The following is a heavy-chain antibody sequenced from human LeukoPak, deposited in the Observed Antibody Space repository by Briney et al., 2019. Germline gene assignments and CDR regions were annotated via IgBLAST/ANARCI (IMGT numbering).Heavy chain of an antibody. V-gene: IGHV3-64*01. CDR3: AREGASSGSYSY. J-gene: IGHJ4*02. CDR1: GFTFSKYA. D-gene: IGHD1-26*01. Sequence: GGSLRLSCAASGFTFSKYAMHWVRQAPGKGLEYASAISSNGDSTYYANSVQGRFIISRDNSKNTLYLQMGSLRVEDMGVYYCAREGASSGSYSYWGRGTLVTVSS. CDR2: ISSNGDST.